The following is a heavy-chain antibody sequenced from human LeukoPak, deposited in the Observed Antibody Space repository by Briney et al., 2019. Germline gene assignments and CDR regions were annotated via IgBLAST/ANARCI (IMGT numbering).Heavy chain of an antibody. V-gene: IGHV4-59*01. Sequence: SETLSLTSTVAGGSISSYYCSWIRQPPGKVLEWIGYIYYSGSTNYNPSLKSRVTISVDTSKNQFSLKLSSVTAADTAVYYCASTTRIAVAVFDYWGQGTLVTVSS. J-gene: IGHJ4*02. D-gene: IGHD6-19*01. CDR1: GGSISSYY. CDR2: IYYSGST. CDR3: ASTTRIAVAVFDY.